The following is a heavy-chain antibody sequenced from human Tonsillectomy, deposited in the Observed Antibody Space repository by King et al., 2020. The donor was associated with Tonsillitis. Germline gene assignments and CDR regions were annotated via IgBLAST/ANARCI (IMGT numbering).Heavy chain of an antibody. CDR2: IYSDSSST. CDR1: GFTFSSFA. J-gene: IGHJ4*02. CDR3: AKDRLYYGSGSISDY. Sequence: QLVQSGGGLVQPGGSLRLSCAASGFTFSSFAMSWVRQAPGKGLEWVSIIYSDSSSTYYADSVKGRFIISRDNSKNTLYLQMNSLRAEDTAVYYCAKDRLYYGSGSISDYWGQGTLVTVSS. V-gene: IGHV3-23*03. D-gene: IGHD3-10*01.